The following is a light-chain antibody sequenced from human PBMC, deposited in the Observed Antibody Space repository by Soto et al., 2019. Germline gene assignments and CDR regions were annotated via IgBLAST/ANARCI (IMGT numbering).Light chain of an antibody. CDR3: PQSYSTTPA. CDR2: ATS. Sequence: DIQRTQSPSSLSASVGDRVTITCRASKAIHSYLNWYPPTQGKAPNVXIFATSSLQSGVPSVFRCSGAGPACTRPISGLKHEDVSTGECPQSYSTTPAFCQGTKVDIK. J-gene: IGKJ1*01. V-gene: IGKV1-39*01. CDR1: KAIHSY.